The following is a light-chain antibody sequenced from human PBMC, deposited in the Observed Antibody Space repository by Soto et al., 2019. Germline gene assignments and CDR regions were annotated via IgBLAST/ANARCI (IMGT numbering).Light chain of an antibody. CDR1: QSVRNN. Sequence: EIVMTQSPDTLSVSPGERATLLCRASQSVRNNLAWYQQKPGQAPRRRIYGASSRATGIPDRFSGSGSGTDFTLTISRLEPEDFAVYYCQQYGSSPTFGEGTRLEIK. CDR2: GAS. J-gene: IGKJ5*01. CDR3: QQYGSSPT. V-gene: IGKV3-20*01.